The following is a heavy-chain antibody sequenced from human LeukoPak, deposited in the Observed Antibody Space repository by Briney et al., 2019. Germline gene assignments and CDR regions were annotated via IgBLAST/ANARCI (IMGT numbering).Heavy chain of an antibody. CDR1: GYSFTSYW. V-gene: IGHV5-51*01. D-gene: IGHD2-2*01. Sequence: GESLKISCKGSGYSFTSYWIGWVRQMPGKGLEGMGIIYPGDSDTRYSPSFQGQVTISADKSISTAYLQWSSLKASDTAMYYCARRAYCSSTSCYGRGSWYFDLWGRGTLVTVSS. CDR2: IYPGDSDT. CDR3: ARRAYCSSTSCYGRGSWYFDL. J-gene: IGHJ2*01.